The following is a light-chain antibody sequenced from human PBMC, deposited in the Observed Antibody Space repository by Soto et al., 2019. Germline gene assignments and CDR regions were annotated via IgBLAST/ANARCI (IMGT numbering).Light chain of an antibody. J-gene: IGKJ2*01. CDR1: RTVLFTADNQNF. CDR2: DAS. Sequence: DIAMTQSPDSLVVSLGERATINCKSGRTVLFTADNQNFLAWYQQRPGQPPKLLIYDASTRASGVPDRFIGSGSATEFTLTVAGLQPEDVAVYYCHQEDGSPYSCGQGTRLEI. V-gene: IGKV4-1*01. CDR3: HQEDGSPYS.